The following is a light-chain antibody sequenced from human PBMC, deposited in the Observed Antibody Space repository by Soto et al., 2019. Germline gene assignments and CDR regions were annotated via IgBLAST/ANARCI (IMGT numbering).Light chain of an antibody. CDR2: DAS. Sequence: DIQMTQSPSSLSASVGDRVTVSCQASEDISNHLNWYQQRPGEAPKLLIYDASNLETGVPSRFSGSGFGTDFIFTITSLQPEDSATYYCQQYNNFITFGGGTKVDIK. CDR1: EDISNH. CDR3: QQYNNFIT. V-gene: IGKV1-33*01. J-gene: IGKJ4*01.